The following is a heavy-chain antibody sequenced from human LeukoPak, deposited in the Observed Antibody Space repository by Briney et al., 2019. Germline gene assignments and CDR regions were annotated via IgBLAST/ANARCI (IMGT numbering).Heavy chain of an antibody. CDR2: IYASGST. Sequence: SETLSLTCKVSGGSITTYYWSWIRQPPGKGLEWIGYIYASGSTNYNPSLNSRVTFSLDTSKKQFSLKLSSVTAADTAVYYCARLASGPIDYWGQGTLVTVSS. J-gene: IGHJ4*02. CDR3: ARLASGPIDY. CDR1: GGSITTYY. D-gene: IGHD1-1*01. V-gene: IGHV4-4*09.